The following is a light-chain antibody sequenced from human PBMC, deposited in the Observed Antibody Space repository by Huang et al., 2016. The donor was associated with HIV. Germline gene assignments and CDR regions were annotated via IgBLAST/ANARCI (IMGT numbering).Light chain of an antibody. CDR1: QSVSSN. J-gene: IGKJ3*01. CDR3: QQYNNWPKVFT. V-gene: IGKV3-15*01. CDR2: GAT. Sequence: EIVMTQSPATLSVSRGERATLSCRASQSVSSNLAWYQQNPGQAPRLLIYGATTRATGIPARFSGSGSGTEFTLTISSLQSEDLAVYYCQQYNNWPKVFTFGPGTKVDIK.